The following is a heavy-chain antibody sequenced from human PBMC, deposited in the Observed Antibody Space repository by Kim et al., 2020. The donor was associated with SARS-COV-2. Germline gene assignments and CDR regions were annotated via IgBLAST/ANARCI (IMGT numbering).Heavy chain of an antibody. Sequence: VKGRFTISGDNSKNTLYLQMNSLRAEDTAVYYCAKDRKVVATTPINWFDPWGQGTLVTVSS. V-gene: IGHV3-23*01. CDR3: AKDRKVVATTPINWFDP. J-gene: IGHJ5*02. D-gene: IGHD5-12*01.